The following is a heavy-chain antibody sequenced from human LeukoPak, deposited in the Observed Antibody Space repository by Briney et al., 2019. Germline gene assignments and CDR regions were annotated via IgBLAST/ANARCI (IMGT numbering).Heavy chain of an antibody. D-gene: IGHD3-22*01. CDR2: IYSGGST. CDR3: ARVCYYDSSGYAP. V-gene: IGHV3-53*01. CDR1: GVTLSNYA. Sequence: TGGSLRLSCVASGVTLSNYAMSWVRQAPGKGLEWVSVIYSGGSTYYADSVKGRFTISRDNSKNTLYLQMNSLRAEDTAVYYCARVCYYDSSGYAPWGQGTLVTVSP. J-gene: IGHJ5*02.